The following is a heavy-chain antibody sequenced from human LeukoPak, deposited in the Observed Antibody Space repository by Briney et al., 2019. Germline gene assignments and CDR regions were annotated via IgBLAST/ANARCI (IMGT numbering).Heavy chain of an antibody. CDR3: AREVGSLDY. J-gene: IGHJ4*02. CDR1: GGSISTSNYY. CDR2: IFYSGST. Sequence: SETLSLTCTVSGGSISTSNYYWGWIRQPPGKGLEWIGNIFYSGSTYYSPSLKSRVTISLDTSRNQFSLKLSSVTAADTAVYYCAREVGSLDYWGQGTLVTVSS. V-gene: IGHV4-39*07. D-gene: IGHD2-2*03.